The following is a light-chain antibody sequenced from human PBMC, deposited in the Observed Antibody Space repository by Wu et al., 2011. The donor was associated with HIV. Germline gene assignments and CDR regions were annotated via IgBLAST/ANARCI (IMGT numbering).Light chain of an antibody. Sequence: EIVLTQSPGTLSLSPGERATLSCRASQSVSNSFLAWYQQKPGQAPRLLIYGASSRATGIPDRFSGSGSGTDFTLTISRLEPEDFAVYYCQQYGSXPFTFGPGTKVDIK. J-gene: IGKJ3*01. CDR2: GAS. V-gene: IGKV3-20*01. CDR1: QSVSNSF. CDR3: QQYGSXPFT.